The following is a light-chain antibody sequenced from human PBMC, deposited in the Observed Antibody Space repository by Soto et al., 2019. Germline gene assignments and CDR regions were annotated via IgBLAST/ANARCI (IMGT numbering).Light chain of an antibody. CDR2: SAS. J-gene: IGKJ5*01. CDR1: QDICNY. Sequence: DIQMTQSPYSLYGSVGDRITITCRASQDICNYLAWYQQKPVKVPKLLLYSASTLQSGVPSRFSGSGSGTEFTLTISSLQPEDVATYFCPEYNSALTFGQGTRREIK. CDR3: PEYNSALT. V-gene: IGKV1-27*01.